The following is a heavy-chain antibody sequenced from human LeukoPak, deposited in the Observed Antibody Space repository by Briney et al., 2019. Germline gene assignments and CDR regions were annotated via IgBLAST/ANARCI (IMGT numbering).Heavy chain of an antibody. Sequence: GGSLRLSCAASGFTFSSYSMNWVRQAPGKGLEWVSAISGSGGSTYYADSVKGRFTISRDNSKNTLYLQMNSLRAEDTAVYYCAKVTDPINPLDWWGQGTLVTVSS. CDR2: ISGSGGST. D-gene: IGHD3-16*01. CDR3: AKVTDPINPLDW. V-gene: IGHV3-23*01. CDR1: GFTFSSYS. J-gene: IGHJ4*02.